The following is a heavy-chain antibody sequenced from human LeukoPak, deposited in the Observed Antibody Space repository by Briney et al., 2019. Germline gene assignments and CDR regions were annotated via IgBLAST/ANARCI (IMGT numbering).Heavy chain of an antibody. J-gene: IGHJ1*01. CDR3: ARTGYDSSGYYYKH. Sequence: ASVKVSCKASGYTFTNYGINWVRQAPGQGLEWMGWISAYNGNTNYAQKVQGRVTMTTDTSTSTAYMELRSLRSDDTAVYYCARTGYDSSGYYYKHWGQGTLVTVSS. CDR2: ISAYNGNT. V-gene: IGHV1-18*01. CDR1: GYTFTNYG. D-gene: IGHD3-22*01.